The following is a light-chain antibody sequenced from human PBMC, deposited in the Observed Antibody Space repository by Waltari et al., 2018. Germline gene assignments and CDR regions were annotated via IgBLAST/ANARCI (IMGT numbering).Light chain of an antibody. CDR2: DVT. CDR1: SSDVGAYNY. J-gene: IGLJ3*02. CDR3: SSYTGRPIMV. V-gene: IGLV2-14*03. Sequence: QSALTQPASVSGSPGQSITLSCTGTSSDVGAYNYVFWYQQHAAKAPKLMIYDVTKRPSEVSTRFSGSKSGNTASLTISGLQAEDEADYYCSSYTGRPIMVFGGGTKLTVL.